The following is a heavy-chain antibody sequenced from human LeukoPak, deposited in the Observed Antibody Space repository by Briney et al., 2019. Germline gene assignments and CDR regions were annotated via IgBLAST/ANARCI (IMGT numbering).Heavy chain of an antibody. Sequence: SETLSLTCTVSGGSISSGGYYWSWIRQPPGKGLEWIGYIYHSGSTYYNPSLKSRVTISVDRSKNQFSLKLSSVTAADTAVYYCARVGRGGSYQPGYFQHWGQGTLVTVSS. V-gene: IGHV4-30-2*01. CDR3: ARVGRGGSYQPGYFQH. CDR2: IYHSGST. CDR1: GGSISSGGYY. J-gene: IGHJ1*01. D-gene: IGHD1-26*01.